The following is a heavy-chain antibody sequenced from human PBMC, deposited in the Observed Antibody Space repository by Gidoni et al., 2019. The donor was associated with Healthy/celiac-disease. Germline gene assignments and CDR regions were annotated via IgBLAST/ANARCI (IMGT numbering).Heavy chain of an antibody. CDR3: ARENYDILTGYFSPNFADV. D-gene: IGHD3-9*01. CDR1: GFTFSSYE. CDR2: ISSSGSTI. Sequence: GLVQPGGSLRLSCAASGFTFSSYEMNWVRQAPGKGLEWVSYISSSGSTIYYADSVKGRFTISRDNAKNSLYLQMNSLRAEDTAVYYCARENYDILTGYFSPNFADVWGQGTTVTVSS. V-gene: IGHV3-48*03. J-gene: IGHJ6*02.